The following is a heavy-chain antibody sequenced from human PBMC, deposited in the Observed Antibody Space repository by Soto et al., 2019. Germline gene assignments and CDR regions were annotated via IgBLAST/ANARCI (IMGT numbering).Heavy chain of an antibody. V-gene: IGHV3-30*18. J-gene: IGHJ4*02. D-gene: IGHD1-1*01. Sequence: GGSLRLSCAASGFTFSSYGMHWVRQAPGKGLEWVAILSYDGSEKYYADSVKGRFTISRDNSKNMLYMQLSSLRPEDTAVYYCAKDLGYEAPDLDYWGRGTLVTVSS. CDR1: GFTFSSYG. CDR2: LSYDGSEK. CDR3: AKDLGYEAPDLDY.